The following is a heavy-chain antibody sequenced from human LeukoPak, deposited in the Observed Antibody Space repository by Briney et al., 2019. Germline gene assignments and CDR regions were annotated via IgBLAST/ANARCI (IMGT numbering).Heavy chain of an antibody. CDR1: GFTLRSYG. Sequence: GGSLRLSCAASGFTLRSYGMAWVRQAPGKGLEWVSFVSSRGTTYYADSVKGRFTISRDNSKNTLYLQMNSLRAEDTAVYYCAGRGPNDLNDYWGQGTLVTVSS. J-gene: IGHJ4*02. D-gene: IGHD2-8*01. V-gene: IGHV3-23*01. CDR2: VSSRGTT. CDR3: AGRGPNDLNDY.